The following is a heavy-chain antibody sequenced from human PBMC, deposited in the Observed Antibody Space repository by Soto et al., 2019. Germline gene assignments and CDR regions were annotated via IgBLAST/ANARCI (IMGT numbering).Heavy chain of an antibody. CDR2: VNPNNGHT. D-gene: IGHD3-10*01. CDR1: GYTFTSYD. V-gene: IGHV1-8*01. CDR3: VRWFYKGSGSWVE. J-gene: IGHJ4*02. Sequence: QVQLVQSGAEVKKPGASVKVSCKASGYTFTSYDINWVRQATGQRLEWMGWVNPNNGHTGYAQKFHGRVKMTRNCYKRTAYKELDSLRYEDMAVNYCVRWFYKGSGSWVEWGQGTLVTFSS.